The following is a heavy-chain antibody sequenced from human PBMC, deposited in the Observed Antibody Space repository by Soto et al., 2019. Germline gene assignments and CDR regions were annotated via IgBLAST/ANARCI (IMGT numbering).Heavy chain of an antibody. J-gene: IGHJ4*02. CDR2: ISGSGGST. D-gene: IGHD6-19*01. CDR3: AKDISSGWYAFDY. CDR1: GFTFISYA. Sequence: GSLRLSCAASGFTFISYAMSWVRQAPVKGLEWVSAISGSGGSTYYADSVKGRFTISRDNSKNTLYLQMNSLRAEDTAVYYCAKDISSGWYAFDYWGQGTLVTVSS. V-gene: IGHV3-23*01.